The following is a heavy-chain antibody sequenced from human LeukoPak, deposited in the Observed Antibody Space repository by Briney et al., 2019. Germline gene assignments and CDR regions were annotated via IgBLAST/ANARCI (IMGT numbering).Heavy chain of an antibody. J-gene: IGHJ6*04. CDR3: AELGITMIGGV. D-gene: IGHD3-10*02. Sequence: PGGSLRLSCAASGFTFRSSGMSWVRPAPGKGLEWVSYISSSGSTIYYADSVKGRFTISRDNAKNSLYLQMNSLRAEDTAVYYCAELGITMIGGVWGKGTTVTISS. V-gene: IGHV3-48*04. CDR1: GFTFRSSG. CDR2: ISSSGSTI.